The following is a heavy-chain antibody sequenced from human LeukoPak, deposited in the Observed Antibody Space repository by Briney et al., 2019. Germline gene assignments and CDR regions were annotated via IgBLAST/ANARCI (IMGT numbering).Heavy chain of an antibody. CDR1: GYSVSSAYY. CDR2: MYHSGNS. V-gene: IGHV4-38-2*01. D-gene: IGHD6-19*01. CDR3: ARFATGGLYYFDY. J-gene: IGHJ4*02. Sequence: SETLSLTCSVSGYSVSSAYYWGWIRQPPGKGLEWTGTMYHSGNSYYNPSLQSRVTISVDTSKNQFSLKLISVTAADTAVYYCARFATGGLYYFDYWGQGTLVIVSS.